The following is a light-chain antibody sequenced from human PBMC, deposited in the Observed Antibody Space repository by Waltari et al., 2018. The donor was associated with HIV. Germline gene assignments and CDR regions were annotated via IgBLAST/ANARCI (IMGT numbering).Light chain of an antibody. Sequence: DIQVTQSPSPLSASVGDRVTITCRASQNINNNLYWYQQKSGEAPKLLIYFASSLQSGVPSRFSGSGFGTDFSLTISNVQPEDIATYFCQQSHSAPLTFGPGTKLDIK. J-gene: IGKJ3*01. V-gene: IGKV1-39*01. CDR2: FAS. CDR3: QQSHSAPLT. CDR1: QNINNN.